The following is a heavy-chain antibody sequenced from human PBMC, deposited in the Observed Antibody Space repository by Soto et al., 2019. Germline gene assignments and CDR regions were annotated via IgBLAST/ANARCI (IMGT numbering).Heavy chain of an antibody. D-gene: IGHD3-16*02. V-gene: IGHV4-39*01. J-gene: IGHJ5*02. CDR1: GGSISSSSYY. Sequence: QLQLQESGPGLVKPSETLSLTCTVSGGSISSSSYYWGWIRQPPGKGLEWIGSIYYSGSTYYNPSLKSRVTISVDTSKNQFSLKLSSVTAADTAVYYCARHDGSSSNYDYIWGSYRVTLNWFDPWGQGTLVTVSS. CDR2: IYYSGST. CDR3: ARHDGSSSNYDYIWGSYRVTLNWFDP.